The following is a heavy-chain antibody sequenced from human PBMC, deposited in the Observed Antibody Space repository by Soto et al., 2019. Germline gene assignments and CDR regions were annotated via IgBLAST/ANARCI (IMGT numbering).Heavy chain of an antibody. Sequence: GSLRLSCVSSGLTVSHNYMAWVRQAPEMGLEWVSILYTEGTTYYADSVKGRFTISRDSSKNTLFLQMDSLRAEDTAVYYCVRPRPSGENYGMDVWGQGTTVTVSS. CDR1: GLTVSHNY. J-gene: IGHJ6*02. V-gene: IGHV3-53*01. CDR3: VRPRPSGENYGMDV. CDR2: LYTEGTT. D-gene: IGHD3-16*01.